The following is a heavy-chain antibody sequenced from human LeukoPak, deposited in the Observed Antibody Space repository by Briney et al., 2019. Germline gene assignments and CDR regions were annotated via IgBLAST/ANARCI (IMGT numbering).Heavy chain of an antibody. CDR3: TTCFYSDSGSCRDHNWFDP. CDR1: GYTLIELP. D-gene: IGHD3-10*01. CDR2: FDPKDGKT. Sequence: ASVKVSCKVSGYTLIELPMHWVRQAPGKGLEWMGDFDPKDGKTIYAQKFQGRVTMTEDTSTDTAYMELSSLRSEDTATYYCTTCFYSDSGSCRDHNWFDPWGQGTLVTVSS. V-gene: IGHV1-24*01. J-gene: IGHJ5*02.